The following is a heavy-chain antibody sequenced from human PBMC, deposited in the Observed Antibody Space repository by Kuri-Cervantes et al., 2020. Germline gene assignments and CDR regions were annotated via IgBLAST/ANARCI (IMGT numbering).Heavy chain of an antibody. CDR3: ARVVATRWFDP. D-gene: IGHD2-15*01. Sequence: SETLSLTCAVYGGSFSGYYWSWIRQPPGKGLEWIGEIYHSGSTNYNPSLKSRVTISVDKSKNQFSLKLSPVTAADTAVYYCARVVATRWFDPWGQGTLVTVSS. J-gene: IGHJ5*02. V-gene: IGHV4-34*01. CDR1: GGSFSGYY. CDR2: IYHSGST.